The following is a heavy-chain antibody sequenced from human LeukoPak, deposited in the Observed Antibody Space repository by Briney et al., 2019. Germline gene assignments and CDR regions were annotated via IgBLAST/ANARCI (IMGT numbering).Heavy chain of an antibody. CDR1: GFTFSSYG. D-gene: IGHD4-17*01. V-gene: IGHV3-7*01. CDR3: GTTVATGRRY. Sequence: GGSLRLSCAASGFTFSSYGMHWVRQAPGKGLEWVANIKQDGSEKYYMDSVKGRFIISRDNAKNSLYLQMNSLRAEDTAVYYCGTTVATGRRYWGQGTPVTVSS. CDR2: IKQDGSEK. J-gene: IGHJ4*02.